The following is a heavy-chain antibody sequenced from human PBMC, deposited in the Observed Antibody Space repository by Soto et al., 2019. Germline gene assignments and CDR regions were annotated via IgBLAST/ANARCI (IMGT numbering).Heavy chain of an antibody. CDR2: IFPTFGAA. J-gene: IGHJ3*02. D-gene: IGHD2-15*01. CDR3: ARDEGNNNVAFGI. Sequence: QVQLVQSGAGVKKPGSSVKVSCKASGGTFSTYTISWLRQAPGQGPEWMGGIFPTFGAANYAQNFQGRVTITADESPTTAYMELSSLTSEDTAMYYCARDEGNNNVAFGIWGQGTMITVSS. CDR1: GGTFSTYT. V-gene: IGHV1-69*01.